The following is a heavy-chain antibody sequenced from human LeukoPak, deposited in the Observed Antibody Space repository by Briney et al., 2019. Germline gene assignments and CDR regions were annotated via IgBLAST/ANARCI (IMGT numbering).Heavy chain of an antibody. CDR1: GYTFTSYG. CDR2: ISAYNGNT. Sequence: ASVKVSCKASGYTFTSYGISWVRQAPGQGLEWMGWISAYNGNTNYAQELQGRVTMTTDTSTSTAYMELRSLRSDDTAVYYCARWAVATCSFDYWGQGTLVTVSS. J-gene: IGHJ4*02. CDR3: ARWAVATCSFDY. D-gene: IGHD4-23*01. V-gene: IGHV1-18*01.